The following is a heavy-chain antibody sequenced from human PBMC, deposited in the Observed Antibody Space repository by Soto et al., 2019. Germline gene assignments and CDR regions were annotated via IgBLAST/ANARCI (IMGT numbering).Heavy chain of an antibody. Sequence: QVQLQESGPGLVKPSETLSLTCTVSSGSMSNMYWSWFRQPPGKQLEWIGYIYYSGSTSSNPSLNSRATISVDTTKNKFSLKLSSVTAADTAVHYWARGGWSLDSWGQGILVTVSS. J-gene: IGHJ4*02. CDR1: SGSMSNMY. CDR3: ARGGWSLDS. D-gene: IGHD2-15*01. V-gene: IGHV4-59*01. CDR2: IYYSGST.